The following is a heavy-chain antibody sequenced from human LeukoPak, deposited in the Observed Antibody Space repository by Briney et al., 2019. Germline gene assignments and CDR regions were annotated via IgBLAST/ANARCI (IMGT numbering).Heavy chain of an antibody. Sequence: PSETLSLTCTVSGGSISSYYWSWIRQPPGKGLEWIGYIYYSGTTNYNPSLKSRVTISVDTSKNQFSLKLSSVTAADTAVYYCATGLRELLFDYWGQGTLVTVSS. CDR1: GGSISSYY. CDR3: ATGLRELLFDY. CDR2: IYYSGTT. J-gene: IGHJ4*02. D-gene: IGHD1-7*01. V-gene: IGHV4-59*01.